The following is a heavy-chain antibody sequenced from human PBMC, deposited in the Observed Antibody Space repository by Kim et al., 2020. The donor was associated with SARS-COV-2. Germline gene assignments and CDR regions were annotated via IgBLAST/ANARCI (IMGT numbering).Heavy chain of an antibody. CDR2: IYSSGRT. Sequence: SETLSLMFTVSGGSISSYYWSCIRQPAGKRLEWIGRIYSSGRTSYNPSLKSRVTMSVDTSKNQFSLKLSSVTAADTAVYYCARESATYPYSYMDVWGKGT. CDR3: ARESATYPYSYMDV. CDR1: GGSISSYY. J-gene: IGHJ6*03. V-gene: IGHV4-4*07. D-gene: IGHD3-3*01.